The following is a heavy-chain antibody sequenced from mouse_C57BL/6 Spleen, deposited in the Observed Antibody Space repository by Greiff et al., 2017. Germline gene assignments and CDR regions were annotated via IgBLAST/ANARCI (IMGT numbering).Heavy chain of an antibody. Sequence: VQLQQPGAELVKPGASVKLSCKASGYTFTSYWMQWVKQRPGQGLEWIGEIDPSDSSTNYNQKFKGKATLTVDTSSSTDYMQLSSLTSEDAADYYCARGLLPGYFDYWGQGTTLTVSS. V-gene: IGHV1-50*01. CDR2: IDPSDSST. CDR1: GYTFTSYW. D-gene: IGHD1-1*01. CDR3: ARGLLPGYFDY. J-gene: IGHJ2*01.